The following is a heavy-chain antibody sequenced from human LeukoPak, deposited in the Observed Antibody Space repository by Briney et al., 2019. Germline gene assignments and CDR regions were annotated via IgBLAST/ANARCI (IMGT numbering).Heavy chain of an antibody. CDR3: ARAKAYFFDY. V-gene: IGHV3-64*02. CDR1: GFTFSNYA. J-gene: IGHJ4*02. CDR2: IRSNGGST. Sequence: PGGSLRLSCAASGFTFSNYAMHCVRQAPGKGLQYVSDIRSNGGSTYYADSVKGRFTISRDNSKNTLYLQMGSLRAEDMAVYYCARAKAYFFDYWGQGTLVTVSS.